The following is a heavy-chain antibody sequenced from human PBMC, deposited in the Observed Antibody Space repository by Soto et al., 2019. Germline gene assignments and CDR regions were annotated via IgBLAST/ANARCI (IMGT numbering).Heavy chain of an antibody. V-gene: IGHV1-3*01. D-gene: IGHD2-15*01. CDR3: ARGSGIYYYYGMDV. CDR1: GYTFTSYA. J-gene: IGHJ6*02. Sequence: ASVKVSCKASGYTFTSYAMHWVRQAPGQRLEWMGWINAGNGNTKYSQKFQGRVTITRDTSASTAYMELSSLRSEDTAVYYCARGSGIYYYYGMDVWGQGTTVTVS. CDR2: INAGNGNT.